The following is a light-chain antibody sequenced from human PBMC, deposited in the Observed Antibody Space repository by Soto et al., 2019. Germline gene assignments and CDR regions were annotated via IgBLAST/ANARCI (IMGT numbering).Light chain of an antibody. CDR3: QQSYSSPPT. J-gene: IGKJ1*01. Sequence: DIQLTQSPSSLSASVGDRVTITGRVSQGIRSDLSWYQQSPGKAPKRLIYAASSLQSGVPSRFSGSRSGPDFTLTISSLQPEDFATYYCQQSYSSPPTFGQGTKVDI. V-gene: IGKV1-39*01. CDR1: QGIRSD. CDR2: AAS.